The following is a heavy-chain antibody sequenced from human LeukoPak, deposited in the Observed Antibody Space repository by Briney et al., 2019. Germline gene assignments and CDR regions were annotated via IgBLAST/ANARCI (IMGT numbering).Heavy chain of an antibody. Sequence: GASVKVSCKASGYTFTSYYMHWVRQAPGQGLEWMGIINPSGGSTSYAQKFQGRVTMTRDMSTSTVYMELSSLRSEDTAVYYCASPARPYSSGWYFDYWGQGTLATVSS. D-gene: IGHD6-19*01. J-gene: IGHJ4*02. V-gene: IGHV1-46*01. CDR3: ASPARPYSSGWYFDY. CDR2: INPSGGST. CDR1: GYTFTSYY.